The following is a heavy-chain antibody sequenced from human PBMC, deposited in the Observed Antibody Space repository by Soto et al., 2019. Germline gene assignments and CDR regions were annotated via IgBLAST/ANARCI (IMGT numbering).Heavy chain of an antibody. V-gene: IGHV4-30-4*01. J-gene: IGHJ6*02. D-gene: IGHD2-2*01. CDR2: IYYSGST. Sequence: SETLSLTCTVSGGSISSGDYYWSWTRQPPGKGLEWIGYIYYSGSTYYNPSLKSRVTISVDTSKNQFSLKLSSVTAADTAVYYCARDPQIVVVPAAPDSYYYYGMDVWGQGTTVTVSS. CDR3: ARDPQIVVVPAAPDSYYYYGMDV. CDR1: GGSISSGDYY.